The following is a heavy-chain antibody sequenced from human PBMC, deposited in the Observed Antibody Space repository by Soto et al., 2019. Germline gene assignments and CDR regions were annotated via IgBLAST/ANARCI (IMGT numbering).Heavy chain of an antibody. CDR1: GFTFYVYW. V-gene: IGHV3-74*01. J-gene: IGHJ6*03. CDR2: IKRDGSTT. Sequence: HPWGSMKLSCAASGFTFYVYWMHWVRQAPGKGLEWVSRIKRDGSTTNYADSVKGRFTISRDNAKNTLYLEMNSLRVEDTAEYYSARGAINYYYEDVWGKGTTVTVSS. CDR3: ARGAINYYYEDV.